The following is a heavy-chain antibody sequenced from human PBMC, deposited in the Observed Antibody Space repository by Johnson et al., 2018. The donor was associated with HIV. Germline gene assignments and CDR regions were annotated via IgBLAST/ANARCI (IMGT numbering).Heavy chain of an antibody. V-gene: IGHV3-30-3*01. CDR3: ARGGSSTSLDAFDI. CDR2: ISYDGSNK. CDR1: GFTFSSYA. J-gene: IGHJ3*02. Sequence: VQLVESGGGLVQPGGSLRLSCAASGFTFSSYAMHWVRQAPGKGLEWVAVISYDGSNKYYADSVKGRFTISRDNSKNTLYLQMNSLRAEDTAVYYCARGGSSTSLDAFDIWGQGTMVTVSS. D-gene: IGHD2-2*01.